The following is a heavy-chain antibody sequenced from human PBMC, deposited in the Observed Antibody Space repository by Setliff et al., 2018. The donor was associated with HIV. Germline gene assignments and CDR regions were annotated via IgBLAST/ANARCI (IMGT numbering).Heavy chain of an antibody. Sequence: ASVKVSCKASGYSFINHAMHWVRQAPGQRLEWMGWINVGSGKTQYSQEFQGRVTITRDTSADTVYMELSSLRSEDTAVYYCARDRCDSVKCYLYNWFDPWGQGTLVTVSS. CDR1: GYSFINHA. CDR2: INVGSGKT. CDR3: ARDRCDSVKCYLYNWFDP. D-gene: IGHD3-22*01. J-gene: IGHJ5*02. V-gene: IGHV1-3*01.